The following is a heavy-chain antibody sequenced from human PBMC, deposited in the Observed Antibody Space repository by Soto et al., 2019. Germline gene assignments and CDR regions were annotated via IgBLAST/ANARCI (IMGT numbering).Heavy chain of an antibody. CDR1: GDSVSSKTAA. CDR3: ARAQQWLESYNWFDP. D-gene: IGHD6-19*01. Sequence: SQTLSLTCAISGDSVSSKTAAWNWIWQSRSRGLEWLGRTYYRSKWYNDYAVSVKSRITINPGTSKNQFSLQLNSVTPEDTAVYYCARAQQWLESYNWFDPWGQGTLVTVSS. V-gene: IGHV6-1*01. J-gene: IGHJ5*02. CDR2: TYYRSKWYN.